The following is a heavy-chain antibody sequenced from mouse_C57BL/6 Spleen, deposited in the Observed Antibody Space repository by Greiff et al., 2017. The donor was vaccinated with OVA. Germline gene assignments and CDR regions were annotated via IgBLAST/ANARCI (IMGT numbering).Heavy chain of an antibody. J-gene: IGHJ3*01. V-gene: IGHV5-6*01. Sequence: EVQLVESGGDLVKPGGSLKLSCAASGFTFSSYGMSWVRQTPDKRLEWVATISSGGSYTYYPDSVKGRFTISRDNAKNTLYLQMSSLKSEDTAMYYCARHRRSYWGQGTLVTVSA. CDR1: GFTFSSYG. CDR3: ARHRRSY. CDR2: ISSGGSYT.